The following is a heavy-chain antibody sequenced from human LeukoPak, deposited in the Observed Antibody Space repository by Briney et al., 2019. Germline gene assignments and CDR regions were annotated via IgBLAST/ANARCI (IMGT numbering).Heavy chain of an antibody. CDR2: IYYSGNT. J-gene: IGHJ4*02. CDR3: ARQNALTAATDY. Sequence: SETLSLTCTLSSRSISSRNYYWGWIRQPPGKGLEWIGSIYYSGNTYYNPSIKSRVTISVDTSKNQFSLKLSSVTAADTAVYYCARQNALTAATDYWGQGTLVTVSS. D-gene: IGHD6-25*01. CDR1: SRSISSRNYY. V-gene: IGHV4-39*01.